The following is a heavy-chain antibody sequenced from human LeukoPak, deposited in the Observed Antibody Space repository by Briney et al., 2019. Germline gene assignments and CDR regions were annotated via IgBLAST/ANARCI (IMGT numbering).Heavy chain of an antibody. V-gene: IGHV1-8*01. CDR2: MNPNSGNT. J-gene: IGHJ5*02. CDR1: GYTFTSYD. D-gene: IGHD3-16*02. CDR3: ARGPLVRLPSSFDP. Sequence: GASVKVSCKASGYTFTSYDINWVRQAPGQGLEWMGWMNPNSGNTGSAQRFQGRVTMTRDTSRSTAYMELSSLTSEDTAVYYCARGPLVRLPSSFDPWGQGTLVTVSS.